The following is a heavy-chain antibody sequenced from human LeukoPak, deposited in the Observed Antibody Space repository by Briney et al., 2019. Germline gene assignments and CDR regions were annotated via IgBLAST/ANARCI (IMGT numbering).Heavy chain of an antibody. CDR1: GYTFTSYG. J-gene: IGHJ6*02. Sequence: ASVKVSCKASGYTFTSYGISWVRQAPGQGLEWMGWISAYNGNTHYAQKFQGRVTMTTDTSTSTAYMELRSLRSDDTAVYYCAKSRRQQQLAYYYYGMDVWGQGTTVTVSS. V-gene: IGHV1-18*01. CDR3: AKSRRQQQLAYYYYGMDV. CDR2: ISAYNGNT. D-gene: IGHD6-13*01.